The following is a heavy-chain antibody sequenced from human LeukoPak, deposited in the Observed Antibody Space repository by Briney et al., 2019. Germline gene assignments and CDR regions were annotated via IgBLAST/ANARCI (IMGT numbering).Heavy chain of an antibody. V-gene: IGHV3-7*03. J-gene: IGHJ4*02. CDR1: GLTFSSSC. D-gene: IGHD3-3*01. CDR3: ARSTYLTEWYFDY. Sequence: GGSLRLSCAVSGLTFSSSCMDWVRQAPGKGLEWVANIKQDETEKFYLGSVKGRFTISRDNAKNTLYLQMNSLRAEDTAVYYCARSTYLTEWYFDYWGQGTLVTVSS. CDR2: IKQDETEK.